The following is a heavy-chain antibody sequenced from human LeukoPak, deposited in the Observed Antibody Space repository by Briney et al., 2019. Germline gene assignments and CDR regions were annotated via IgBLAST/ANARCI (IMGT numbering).Heavy chain of an antibody. CDR2: MYYSGST. Sequence: SETLSLTCTVCGGSIPSYLWSWIRQPPGKGLEWIGYMYYSGSTNYNPSLKSRVSISIDTSKTQFSLKLNSVTAADTTVYYCAADTSWSYPWGQGTLVTVSS. CDR3: AADTSWSYP. D-gene: IGHD3-22*01. V-gene: IGHV4-59*01. J-gene: IGHJ5*02. CDR1: GGSIPSYL.